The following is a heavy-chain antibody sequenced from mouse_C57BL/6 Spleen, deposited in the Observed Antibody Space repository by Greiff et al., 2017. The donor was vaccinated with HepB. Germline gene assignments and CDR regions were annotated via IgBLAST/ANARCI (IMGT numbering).Heavy chain of an antibody. CDR3: ARGEIGGGAMDY. CDR1: GYTFTSYW. J-gene: IGHJ4*01. Sequence: VQLQQSGAELVKPGASVKLSCKASGYTFTSYWMHWVKQRPGQGLEWIGMIHPNSGSTNYNEKFKSKATLTVDKSSSTAYMQLSSLTSEDSAVYYCARGEIGGGAMDYWGQGTSVTVSS. V-gene: IGHV1-64*01. CDR2: IHPNSGST. D-gene: IGHD2-14*01.